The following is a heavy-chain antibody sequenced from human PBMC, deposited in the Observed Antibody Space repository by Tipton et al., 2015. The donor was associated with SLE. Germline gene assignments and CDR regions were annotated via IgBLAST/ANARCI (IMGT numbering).Heavy chain of an antibody. CDR2: ISGSGGST. Sequence: SLRLSCVASGFTFSSYAMSWVRQAPGKGLEWVSAISGSGGSTYYADSVKGRFTISRDNSKNTLYLQMNSLRAEDTAVYYCAKAPGAARRGYYMDVWGKGTTVTVSS. CDR1: GFTFSSYA. J-gene: IGHJ6*03. CDR3: AKAPGAARRGYYMDV. D-gene: IGHD6-6*01. V-gene: IGHV3-23*01.